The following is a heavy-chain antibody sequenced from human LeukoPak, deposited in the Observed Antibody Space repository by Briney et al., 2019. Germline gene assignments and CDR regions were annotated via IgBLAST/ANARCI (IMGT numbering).Heavy chain of an antibody. J-gene: IGHJ3*02. CDR1: GGSISTYY. CDR3: ARDLCSGGSCYGAFDI. Sequence: SETLSLTCTVSGGSISTYYWSWIRQPPGKGLEWIGYIYHSGSTNYNPSLKSRVTISVDTPQNQFSLKLSSVTAADTAVYYCARDLCSGGSCYGAFDIWGQGTMVTVSS. CDR2: IYHSGST. D-gene: IGHD2-15*01. V-gene: IGHV4-59*01.